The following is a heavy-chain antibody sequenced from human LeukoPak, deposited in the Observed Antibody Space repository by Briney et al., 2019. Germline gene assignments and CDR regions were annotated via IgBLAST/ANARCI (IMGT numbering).Heavy chain of an antibody. Sequence: GGSLRLSCAASGFTFSSYSMNWVRQAPGKGLEWVSSISSSSSYVYYADSVKGRFTISRDNAKNSLYLQMNSLRAEDTAVYYCAREVGGDHAYWGQGTLVTVSS. D-gene: IGHD3-10*01. CDR2: ISSSSSYV. V-gene: IGHV3-21*01. CDR3: AREVGGDHAY. CDR1: GFTFSSYS. J-gene: IGHJ4*02.